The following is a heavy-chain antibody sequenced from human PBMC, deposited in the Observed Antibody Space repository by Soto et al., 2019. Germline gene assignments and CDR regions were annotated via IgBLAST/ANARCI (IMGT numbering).Heavy chain of an antibody. CDR2: IKSKTDGGTT. CDR1: GFTFSNAW. Sequence: GGSLRLSCAASGFTFSNAWMSWVRQAPGKGLEWVGRIKSKTDGGTTDYAAPVKGRFTISRDDSKNTLYLQMNSLKTEDTAVYYCTTDHPLLLYYYYGMDVWGQGTTVTVSS. D-gene: IGHD1-26*01. V-gene: IGHV3-15*01. J-gene: IGHJ6*02. CDR3: TTDHPLLLYYYYGMDV.